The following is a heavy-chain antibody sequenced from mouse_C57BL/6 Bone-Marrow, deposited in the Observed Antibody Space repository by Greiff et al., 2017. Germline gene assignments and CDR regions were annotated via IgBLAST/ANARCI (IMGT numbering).Heavy chain of an antibody. CDR1: GYTFTSYW. CDR3: ARGRIYAMDY. CDR2: IDPSDSYT. V-gene: IGHV1-59*01. Sequence: QVQLQQPGAELVRPGTSVKLSCKASGYTFTSYWMHWVKQRPGQGLEWIGVIDPSDSYTNYNQKFKGKATLTVDTSSSTAYMQLSSLTSEDSAVYYCARGRIYAMDYWGQGTSVTVSS. J-gene: IGHJ4*01.